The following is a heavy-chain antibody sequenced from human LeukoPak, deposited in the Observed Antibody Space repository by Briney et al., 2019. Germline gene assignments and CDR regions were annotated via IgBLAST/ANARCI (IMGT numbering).Heavy chain of an antibody. D-gene: IGHD3-22*01. V-gene: IGHV5-51*01. CDR3: ARSSDSSGYYDYFDY. J-gene: IGHJ4*02. CDR2: IYPGDSDT. Sequence: GESLKISCNVSGYSFTSYWIGWVRPMPGKGLEWMAIIYPGDSDTRYSPSLQGQVTISADKSTSTAYLQWSSLKATDTAMYYCARSSDSSGYYDYFDYWDQGTLVTVSS. CDR1: GYSFTSYW.